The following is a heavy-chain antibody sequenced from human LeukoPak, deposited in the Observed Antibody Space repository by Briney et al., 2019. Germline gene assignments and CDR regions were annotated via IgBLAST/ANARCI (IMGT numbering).Heavy chain of an antibody. CDR2: IRYDGSNK. CDR3: ARGDYYDSSGYYS. J-gene: IGHJ5*02. CDR1: GFTFSSYG. V-gene: IGHV3-30*02. Sequence: GGSLRLSCAASGFTFSSYGMHWVRQAPGKGLEWVAFIRYDGSNKYYADSVKGRFTISRDNSKNTLYLRMNSLRAEDTAVCYCARGDYYDSSGYYSWGQGTLVTVSS. D-gene: IGHD3-22*01.